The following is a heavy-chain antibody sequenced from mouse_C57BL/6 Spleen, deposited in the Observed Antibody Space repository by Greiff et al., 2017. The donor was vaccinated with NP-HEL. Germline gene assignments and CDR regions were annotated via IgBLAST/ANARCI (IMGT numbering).Heavy chain of an antibody. D-gene: IGHD2-14*01. CDR3: ARRENGYAGGFAY. J-gene: IGHJ3*01. CDR1: GYTFTSYW. Sequence: VQLQQPGAELVMPGASVKLSCKASGYTFTSYWMHWVKQRPGQGLEWIGEIDPSDSYTNYNQKFKGKSTLTVDKSSSTAYMQLSSLTSEDSAGYYCARRENGYAGGFAYWGQETLVTVSA. CDR2: IDPSDSYT. V-gene: IGHV1-69*01.